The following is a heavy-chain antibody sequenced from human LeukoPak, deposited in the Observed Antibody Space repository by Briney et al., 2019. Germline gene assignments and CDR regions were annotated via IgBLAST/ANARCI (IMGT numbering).Heavy chain of an antibody. CDR1: GGSFSGYY. CDR2: INHSGST. Sequence: SETLSLTCAVYGGSFSGYYWSWIRQPPGKWLEWIGEINHSGSTNYNPSLKSRVTISVDTSKNQFSLKLSSVTAADTAVHYCAREDNSGKYYLDYWGQGTLVTVSS. V-gene: IGHV4-34*01. J-gene: IGHJ4*02. D-gene: IGHD7-27*01. CDR3: AREDNSGKYYLDY.